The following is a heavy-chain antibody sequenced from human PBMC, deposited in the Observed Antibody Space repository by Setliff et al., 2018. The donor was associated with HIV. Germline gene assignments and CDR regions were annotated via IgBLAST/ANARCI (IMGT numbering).Heavy chain of an antibody. CDR2: ISAYNGNT. D-gene: IGHD3-9*01. CDR3: ARKYYDILTGYYAADY. V-gene: IGHV1-18*01. Sequence: ASVKVSCKASGYTFTSYGISWVRQAPGQGLEWMGWISAYNGNTNYAQKLQGRVTMTTDTSTSTAYMELRSLRSEDTALYYCARKYYDILTGYYAADYWGQGTLVTVSS. CDR1: GYTFTSYG. J-gene: IGHJ4*02.